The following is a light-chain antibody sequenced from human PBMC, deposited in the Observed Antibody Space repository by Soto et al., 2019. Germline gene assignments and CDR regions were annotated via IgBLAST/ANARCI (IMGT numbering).Light chain of an antibody. Sequence: DIVMTQSPDSLAVSLGERATINCKSSQSVLYSSNNKNYLAWYQQKPGQPPKLLIYWASTRESGVPDRFSGSESGTDFTLTISSQQAEDVAVYYCQQYYSTPFTFGQGTKLEIK. CDR3: QQYYSTPFT. V-gene: IGKV4-1*01. J-gene: IGKJ2*01. CDR2: WAS. CDR1: QSVLYSSNNKNY.